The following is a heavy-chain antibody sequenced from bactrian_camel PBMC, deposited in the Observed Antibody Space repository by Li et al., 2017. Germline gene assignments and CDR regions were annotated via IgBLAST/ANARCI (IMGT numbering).Heavy chain of an antibody. CDR3: AADTVYGGSWYEYSS. CDR1: GRKLNEPG. V-gene: IGHV3S40*01. Sequence: VQLVESGGVSVQAGGSLRLSCKVSGRKLNEPGMGWYRQAPGKGLEWVSTIGSGGGTTYYADSVKGRTTISRANAKNTVALQMSSLKPEDTAVYYCAADTVYGGSWYEYSSWGQGTQVTVS. J-gene: IGHJ4*01. CDR2: IGSGGGTT. D-gene: IGHD6*01.